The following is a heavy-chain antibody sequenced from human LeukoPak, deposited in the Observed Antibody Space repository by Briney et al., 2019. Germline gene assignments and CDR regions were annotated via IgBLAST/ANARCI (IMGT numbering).Heavy chain of an antibody. CDR2: IYYSGST. J-gene: IGHJ6*02. CDR1: GGSITSYY. CDR3: ARYTRGRNGMDV. Sequence: SETPSPTCTVSGGSITSYYWSWIRQPPGKGLEWIGYIYYSGSTNYNPSLKSRVTISVDTSKNQFSLKLSSVTAADTAVYYCARYTRGRNGMDVWGQGTTVTVSS. D-gene: IGHD1-26*01. V-gene: IGHV4-59*08.